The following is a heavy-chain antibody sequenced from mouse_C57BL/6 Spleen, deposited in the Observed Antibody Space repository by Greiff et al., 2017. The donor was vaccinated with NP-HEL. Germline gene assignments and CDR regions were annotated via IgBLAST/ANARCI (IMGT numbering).Heavy chain of an antibody. CDR1: GYAFSSSW. V-gene: IGHV1-82*01. J-gene: IGHJ3*01. D-gene: IGHD1-1*01. CDR3: ARGEGDYYGSTPFAY. CDR2: IYPGDGDT. Sequence: QVQLQQSGPELVKPGASVKISCKASGYAFSSSWMNWVKQRPGKGLEWIGRIYPGDGDTNYNGKFKGKATLTADKSSSTAYMQLSSLTSEDSAVYFCARGEGDYYGSTPFAYWGQGTLVTVSA.